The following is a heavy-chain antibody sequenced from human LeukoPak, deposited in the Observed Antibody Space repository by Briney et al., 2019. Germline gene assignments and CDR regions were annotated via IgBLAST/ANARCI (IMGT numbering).Heavy chain of an antibody. CDR2: MNPNSGNT. D-gene: IGHD6-13*01. CDR3: ARVTAAGTWTFDT. V-gene: IGHV1-8*02. J-gene: IGHJ3*02. CDR1: GDTFIIND. Sequence: ASVKVSCKASGDTFIINDINWVRQATGQGLEWMGWMNPNSGNTGYAQKFQGRVTMTRNISITTAYMELTDLRSEDTAVYYCARVTAAGTWTFDTWGQGTTVTVSS.